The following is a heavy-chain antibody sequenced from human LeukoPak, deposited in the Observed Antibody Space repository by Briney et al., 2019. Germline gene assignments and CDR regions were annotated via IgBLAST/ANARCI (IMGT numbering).Heavy chain of an antibody. CDR1: GGSISSYY. D-gene: IGHD6-19*01. Sequence: SETLSLTCTVSGGSISSYYWSWIRQPPGKGLEWIGHIYYSGSTNYNPSLKSRVTISVDTSKNQSSRKLSSVTAADTAVYFFAWVPLSTGAVGYWGPGDLGTGSS. CDR2: IYYSGST. V-gene: IGHV4-59*08. CDR3: AWVPLSTGAVGY. J-gene: IGHJ4*01.